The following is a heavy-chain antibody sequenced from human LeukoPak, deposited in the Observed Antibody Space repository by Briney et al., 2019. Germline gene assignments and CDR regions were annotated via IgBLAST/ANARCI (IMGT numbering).Heavy chain of an antibody. CDR3: ARSSYSSSSSV. D-gene: IGHD6-6*01. J-gene: IGHJ3*01. CDR1: GCTFSGFW. V-gene: IGHV3-7*03. Sequence: GGSLRLSCAVSGCTFSGFWMSWSRQAPGKGLEWVASINSDGSEGYYADVVKGRFTISRDNAKNSLYLQINSLRAEDTAVYYCARSSYSSSSSVWGQGTMVTVSS. CDR2: INSDGSEG.